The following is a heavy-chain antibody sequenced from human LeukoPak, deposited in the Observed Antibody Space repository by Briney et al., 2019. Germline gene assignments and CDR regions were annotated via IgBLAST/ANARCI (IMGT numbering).Heavy chain of an antibody. Sequence: SETLSLTCAVYGGSFSGYYWSWIRQPPGKGLEWIGEINHSGSTNYNPSLKSRVTISVDTSKNQFSLKLSSVTAADTAVYYCAREAENVLRFSPYSYYYMDVWGKGTTVTVSS. J-gene: IGHJ6*03. D-gene: IGHD3-3*01. V-gene: IGHV4-34*01. CDR1: GGSFSGYY. CDR3: AREAENVLRFSPYSYYYMDV. CDR2: INHSGST.